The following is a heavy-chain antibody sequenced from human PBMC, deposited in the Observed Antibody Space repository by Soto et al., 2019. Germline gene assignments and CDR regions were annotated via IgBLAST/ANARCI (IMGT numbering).Heavy chain of an antibody. V-gene: IGHV3-74*01. D-gene: IGHD3-10*01. CDR3: AREGMMGSYFDY. J-gene: IGHJ4*02. CDR2: INSDGSST. CDR1: GFTFSSYW. Sequence: GGSLRLSCAASGFTFSSYWMHWVRQAPGKGLVWVSRINSDGSSTSYADSVKGRFTISRDNAKNTLYLQMNSLRAEDTAVYYCAREGMMGSYFDYWGQGTLVTVSS.